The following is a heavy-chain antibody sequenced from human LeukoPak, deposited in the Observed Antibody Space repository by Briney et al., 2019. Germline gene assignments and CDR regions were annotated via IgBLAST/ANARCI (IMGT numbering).Heavy chain of an antibody. J-gene: IGHJ3*01. CDR1: GGSISNSSFY. D-gene: IGHD3-10*01. CDR2: ISGSGSAT. V-gene: IGHV3-23*01. Sequence: ETLSLTCTVSGGSISNSSFYWGWVRQTPGKGLEWVSAISGSGSATYFADSVKGRFDIFRDNSKNTLYLQMNSLRAEDTALYYCAKDVSYASGGPGSFDFWGQGTMVTVSS. CDR3: AKDVSYASGGPGSFDF.